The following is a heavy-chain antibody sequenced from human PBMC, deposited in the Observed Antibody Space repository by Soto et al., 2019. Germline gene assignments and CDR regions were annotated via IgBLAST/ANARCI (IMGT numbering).Heavy chain of an antibody. V-gene: IGHV4-4*02. CDR2: IYHSGST. Sequence: SETLSLTCAVSGGSISSSNWWSWVRQPPGKGLEWIGEIYHSGSTNYNPSLQSRVTLSVDKSQNQFSLKLRSVTAADTAVYYCARDTRLYSSAAINGNYYYYGMDVWGQGTTVTVSS. J-gene: IGHJ6*02. CDR1: GGSISSSNW. CDR3: ARDTRLYSSAAINGNYYYYGMDV. D-gene: IGHD6-25*01.